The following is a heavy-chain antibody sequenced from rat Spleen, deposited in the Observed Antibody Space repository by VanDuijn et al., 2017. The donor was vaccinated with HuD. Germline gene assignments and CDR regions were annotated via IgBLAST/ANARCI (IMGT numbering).Heavy chain of an antibody. CDR3: TRSLYSSPLFDY. J-gene: IGHJ2*01. Sequence: VQLKESGPGLVQPSQTLSLTCTVSGFSLTSYHVHWVRQPPGKGLEWMGVMWSDGDTSYNSALKSRLSISRDTSKNQVFLKMGSLQSDDTAIYYCTRSLYSSPLFDYWGQGVMVTVSS. CDR1: GFSLTSYH. D-gene: IGHD1-2*01. CDR2: MWSDGDT. V-gene: IGHV2-32*01.